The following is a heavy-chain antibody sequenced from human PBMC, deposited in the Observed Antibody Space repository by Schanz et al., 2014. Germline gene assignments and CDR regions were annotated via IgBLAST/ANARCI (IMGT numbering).Heavy chain of an antibody. V-gene: IGHV3-33*08. CDR1: GFSFSTHA. D-gene: IGHD3-10*01. J-gene: IGHJ6*02. CDR2: IWYDGSKT. CDR3: RLWFGELYYGMDV. Sequence: QVQLVESGGGVVQPGRSLRLSCAASGFSFSTHAMSWVRQAPGKGLEWVGVIWYDGSKTYYADSVKGRFTISRDNSKNTLYLQMNSLRAEDTAVYYCRLWFGELYYGMDVWGQGTTVTVSS.